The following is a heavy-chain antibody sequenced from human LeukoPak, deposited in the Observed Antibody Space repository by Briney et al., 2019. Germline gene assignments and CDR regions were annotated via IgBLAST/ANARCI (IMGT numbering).Heavy chain of an antibody. Sequence: ASVKVSCKVSGGTFSSYAISWVRQAPGQGLEWMGGIIPIFGTANYAQKFQGRVTITADESTSTAYMELSSLRSEDTAVYYCARDQVRDGYSYGLDYWGQGTLVTVSS. CDR2: IIPIFGTA. V-gene: IGHV1-69*13. D-gene: IGHD5-18*01. J-gene: IGHJ4*02. CDR1: GGTFSSYA. CDR3: ARDQVRDGYSYGLDY.